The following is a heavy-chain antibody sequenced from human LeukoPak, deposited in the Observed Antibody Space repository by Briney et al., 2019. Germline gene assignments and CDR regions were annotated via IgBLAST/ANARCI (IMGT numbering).Heavy chain of an antibody. J-gene: IGHJ4*02. CDR3: AGRYGDHRSATHPLDY. D-gene: IGHD4-17*01. Sequence: PGGSLRLSCAASGFTFSSYGMRWVRQAPGKGLEWVAVIWYDGSNKYYADSVKGRFTISRDNSKNTLYLQMNSLRAEDTAVYYCAGRYGDHRSATHPLDYWGQGTLVTVSS. CDR1: GFTFSSYG. V-gene: IGHV3-33*01. CDR2: IWYDGSNK.